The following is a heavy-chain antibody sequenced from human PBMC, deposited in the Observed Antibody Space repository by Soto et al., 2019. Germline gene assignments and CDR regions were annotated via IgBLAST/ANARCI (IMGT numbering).Heavy chain of an antibody. D-gene: IGHD5-12*01. CDR1: GDSVSSNTAS. CDR2: TYFRSKWYN. V-gene: IGHV6-1*01. CDR3: AKGDNLGPKTGYAFDP. J-gene: IGHJ5*02. Sequence: SQTLSLTCAISGDSVSSNTASWNWIRQSPSRGLEWLGRTYFRSKWYNDYAVSVKSRIIINPDTSNNQFSLQLNSVTPEDTAVYFCAKGDNLGPKTGYAFDPWGQGIMVTVS.